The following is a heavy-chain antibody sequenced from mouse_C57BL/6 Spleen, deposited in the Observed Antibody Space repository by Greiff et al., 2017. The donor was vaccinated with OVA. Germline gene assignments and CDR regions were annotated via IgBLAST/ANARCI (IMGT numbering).Heavy chain of an antibody. CDR1: GFTFSSYG. CDR3: ARSYYDYDVWYFDV. D-gene: IGHD2-4*01. J-gene: IGHJ1*03. Sequence: EVQGVESGGDLVKPGGSLKLSCAASGFTFSSYGMSWVRQTPDKRLEWVATISSGGSYTYYPDSVKGRFTISRDNAKNTLYLQMSSLKSEDTAMYYCARSYYDYDVWYFDVWGTGTTVTVSS. V-gene: IGHV5-6*01. CDR2: ISSGGSYT.